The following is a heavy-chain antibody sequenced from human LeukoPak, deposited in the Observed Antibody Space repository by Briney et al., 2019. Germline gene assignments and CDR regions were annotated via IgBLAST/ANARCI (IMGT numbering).Heavy chain of an antibody. CDR2: IYHSGST. J-gene: IGHJ4*02. CDR3: ARTEDSSGFDY. D-gene: IGHD3-22*01. V-gene: IGHV4-30-4*08. Sequence: SETLSLTCTVSGGSISSGDYYWSWIRQPPGKGLEWIGYIYHSGSTYYNPSLKSRVTISVDTSKNQFSLKLSSVTAADTAVYYCARTEDSSGFDYWGQGTLVTVSS. CDR1: GGSISSGDYY.